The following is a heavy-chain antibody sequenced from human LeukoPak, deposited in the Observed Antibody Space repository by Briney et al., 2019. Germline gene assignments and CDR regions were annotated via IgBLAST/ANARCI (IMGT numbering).Heavy chain of an antibody. V-gene: IGHV3-11*01. Sequence: AGGYLRLSCAPSGFTFSDYYMTWIRQAPGKGREWVSYISSSGSTIYYADSVKGRFTISRDNAKNSLYLQMNSLRAEDTAVYYCTRGIAPMVRGVRVGYYYYMDVWGKGTTVTISS. CDR1: GFTFSDYY. CDR2: ISSSGSTI. J-gene: IGHJ6*03. CDR3: TRGIAPMVRGVRVGYYYYMDV. D-gene: IGHD3-10*01.